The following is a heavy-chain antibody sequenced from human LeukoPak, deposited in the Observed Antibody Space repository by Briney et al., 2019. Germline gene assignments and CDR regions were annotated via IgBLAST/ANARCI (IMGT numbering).Heavy chain of an antibody. D-gene: IGHD3-10*01. CDR1: GFIFTNYA. CDR3: AVLLWFGEEYTGDY. CDR2: LSGSGGAT. Sequence: GGSLRLSCAASGFIFTNYALNWVRQAPGKGLEWVSALSGSGGATYYADSVKGRFTISRDNFRNTVSLQMNSLRAEDTAVYYCAVLLWFGEEYTGDYWGQGTLVAVSS. V-gene: IGHV3-23*01. J-gene: IGHJ4*02.